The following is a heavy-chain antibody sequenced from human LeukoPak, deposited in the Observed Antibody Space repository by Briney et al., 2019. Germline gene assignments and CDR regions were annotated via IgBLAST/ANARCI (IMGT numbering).Heavy chain of an antibody. Sequence: VASVKVSCKASGYTFTGYYMHWVRQAPGQGLEWMGWINPNSGGTNYAQKFQDRVTMTRDTSISTAYMELSRLRFDDTAVYYCARSPDILTGETFDYWGQGTLVTVSS. J-gene: IGHJ4*02. CDR1: GYTFTGYY. V-gene: IGHV1-2*02. CDR2: INPNSGGT. D-gene: IGHD3-9*01. CDR3: ARSPDILTGETFDY.